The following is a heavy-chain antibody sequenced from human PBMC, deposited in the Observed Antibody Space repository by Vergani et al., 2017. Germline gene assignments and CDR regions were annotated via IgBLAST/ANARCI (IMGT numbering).Heavy chain of an antibody. D-gene: IGHD2-15*01. CDR1: GGSFNTYY. CDR3: ARDSAGYCSGGSCRRGGMDV. V-gene: IGHV4-59*13. J-gene: IGHJ6*02. Sequence: QVQLAESGPGLVKPSETLSLTCTVSGGSFNTYYWSWIRQSPGKGLEWIGYIYSTGSTNYNPSLNSRVTMSVDTSKNQFSLKLRSVNAADTAVYFCARDSAGYCSGGSCRRGGMDVWGQGTTVTVSS. CDR2: IYSTGST.